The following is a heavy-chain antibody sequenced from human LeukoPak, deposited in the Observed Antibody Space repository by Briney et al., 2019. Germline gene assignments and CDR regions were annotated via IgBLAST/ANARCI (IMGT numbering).Heavy chain of an antibody. CDR3: ARVVRDAFDI. CDR2: IIPIFGTA. CDR1: GYTFTGYY. V-gene: IGHV1-69*13. J-gene: IGHJ3*02. Sequence: ASVKVSCKASGYTFTGYYMHWVRQAPGQGLEWMGGIIPIFGTANYAQKFQGRVTITADESTSTAYMELSSLRSEDTAVYYCARVVRDAFDIWGQGTMVTVSS.